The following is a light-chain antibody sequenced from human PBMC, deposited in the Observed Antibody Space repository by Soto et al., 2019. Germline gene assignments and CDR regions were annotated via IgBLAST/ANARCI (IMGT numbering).Light chain of an antibody. CDR1: QSISSW. V-gene: IGKV1-5*01. J-gene: IGKJ1*01. CDR3: QQYNSYSWT. CDR2: DAS. Sequence: DIQMTQSTSTMSASVGDRVTITCRASQSISSWLAWYQQKPGKAPKLLIYDASSLESGVPSRFSGSGSGTEFTLTISSLQPDDFATYYCQQYNSYSWTFGQGTSVDIK.